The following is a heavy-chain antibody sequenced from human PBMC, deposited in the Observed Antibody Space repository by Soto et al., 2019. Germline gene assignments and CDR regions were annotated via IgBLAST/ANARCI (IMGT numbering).Heavy chain of an antibody. CDR2: IYYSGST. CDR1: GGSISSSSYY. D-gene: IGHD2-15*01. J-gene: IGHJ4*02. CDR3: ARRGTYCSGGSCYRVFDY. V-gene: IGHV4-39*01. Sequence: PSETLSLTCTVSGGSISSSSYYWGWIRQPPGKGLEWIGSIYYSGSTYYNPSLKSRVTISVDTSKNQFSLKLSSVTAADTAVYYCARRGTYCSGGSCYRVFDYWGQGTLVTVSS.